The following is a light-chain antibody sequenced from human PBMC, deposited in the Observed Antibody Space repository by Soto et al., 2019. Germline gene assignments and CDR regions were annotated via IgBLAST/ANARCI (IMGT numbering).Light chain of an antibody. V-gene: IGKV3-11*01. CDR3: QQRSNWPIT. CDR2: DAS. CDR1: QSVSSY. J-gene: IGKJ5*01. Sequence: EIVLTQSPATLSLSPGERATLSCRASQSVSSYLAWYQQKHGQAPRLLIYDASNRATGIPARFNGSESGTDFTLTISSLEPEDFAVYYCQQRSNWPITFGQGTRLEIK.